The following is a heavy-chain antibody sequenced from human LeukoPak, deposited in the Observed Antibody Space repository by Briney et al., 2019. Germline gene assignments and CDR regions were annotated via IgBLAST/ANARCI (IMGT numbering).Heavy chain of an antibody. CDR1: GYTFTGYY. CDR3: AREVGSTDH. V-gene: IGHV1-2*02. D-gene: IGHD1-26*01. CDR2: INPNSGGT. J-gene: IGHJ4*02. Sequence: ASVKVSCKASGYTFTGYYVHWVRQAPGQGLEWMAWINPNSGGTNYAQKFQGRVTMTRDTSTGTVYMQLTSLTSEDTAVYYCAREVGSTDHWGQGTLVTVSS.